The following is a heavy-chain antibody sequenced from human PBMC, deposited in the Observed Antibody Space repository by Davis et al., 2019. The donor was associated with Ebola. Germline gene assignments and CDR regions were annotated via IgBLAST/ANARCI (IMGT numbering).Heavy chain of an antibody. Sequence: SETLSLTCTVSGGSISSYYWSWIRQSPGKGLEWIGYIYYSGSTNYNPSLKSRVTISVDTPKNQFSLKLRSVTAADTAVYYCARHGYCSGGSCYAYHMDVWGKGTTVTVSS. V-gene: IGHV4-59*08. J-gene: IGHJ6*03. D-gene: IGHD2-15*01. CDR3: ARHGYCSGGSCYAYHMDV. CDR1: GGSISSYY. CDR2: IYYSGST.